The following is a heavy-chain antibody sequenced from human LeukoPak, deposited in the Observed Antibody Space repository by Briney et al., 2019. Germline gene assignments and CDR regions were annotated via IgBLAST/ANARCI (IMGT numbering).Heavy chain of an antibody. CDR2: IYYSGST. CDR1: GGSISSYY. CDR3: ARVIFDCSGGSCSGGWFDP. J-gene: IGHJ5*02. V-gene: IGHV4-59*01. D-gene: IGHD2-15*01. Sequence: TSETLSLTCTVSGGSISSYYWSWIRQPPGKGLEWIGYIYYSGSTNYNPSLKSRVTISVDTSKNQFSLKLSSVTAADTAVYYCARVIFDCSGGSCSGGWFDPWGQGTLVTVSS.